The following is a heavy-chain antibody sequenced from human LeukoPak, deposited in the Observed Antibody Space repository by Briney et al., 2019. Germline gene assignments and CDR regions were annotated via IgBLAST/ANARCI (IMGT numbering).Heavy chain of an antibody. Sequence: PSETLSLPCTVSGGSISDSSYYWGWIRQPPGKGLEWIASIHYSGSTYYNPSLKSRVTISVDTSKNQFSMKLTSVTAADTAVYYCARGLKTLYDILTGHYKGVAYFDYWGQGTLVTVSS. J-gene: IGHJ4*02. CDR2: IHYSGST. D-gene: IGHD3-9*01. V-gene: IGHV4-39*01. CDR1: GGSISDSSYY. CDR3: ARGLKTLYDILTGHYKGVAYFDY.